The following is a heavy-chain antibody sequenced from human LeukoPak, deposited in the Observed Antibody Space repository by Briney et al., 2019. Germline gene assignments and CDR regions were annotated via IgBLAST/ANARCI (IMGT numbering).Heavy chain of an antibody. V-gene: IGHV4-30-2*01. J-gene: IGHJ6*03. Sequence: PSETQSLTCTVSGGSISSGGYYWSWIRQPPGKGLEWIGYIYHSRSTYYNPSLKSRVTISVDRSKNQFSLKLSSVTAADTAVYYCAIPMTTVVMGPESSDMDVWGKGTTVTVSS. CDR1: GGSISSGGYY. CDR2: IYHSRST. CDR3: AIPMTTVVMGPESSDMDV. D-gene: IGHD4-23*01.